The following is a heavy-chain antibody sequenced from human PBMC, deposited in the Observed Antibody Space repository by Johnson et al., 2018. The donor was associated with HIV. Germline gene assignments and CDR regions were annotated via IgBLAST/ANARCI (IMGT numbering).Heavy chain of an antibody. V-gene: IGHV3-11*01. CDR1: GFTFSNAW. D-gene: IGHD6-13*01. CDR3: ARDRGIGAAGDAFDI. Sequence: QVQLVESGGGLVQPGGSLRLSCAASGFTFSNAWMTWIRQAPGKGLEWVSYISSSGTTIYYADSVKGRFTISRDNAKNSLYLQMNSLKTEDTAVYYCARDRGIGAAGDAFDIWGQGTMVTVSS. CDR2: ISSSGTTI. J-gene: IGHJ3*02.